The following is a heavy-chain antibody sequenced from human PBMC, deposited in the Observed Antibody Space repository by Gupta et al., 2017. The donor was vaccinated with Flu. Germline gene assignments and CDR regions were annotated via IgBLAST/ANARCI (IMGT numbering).Heavy chain of an antibody. Sequence: ETQLLESGGGLVQPGGSLRLSCAASGFTFSDSAMSWVRQAPGKGLEWVSIITNSGDTYYADSVMGRFTISRDNSKNTLYRQMSSLRAEDTALYFCVRRDNVVVVAGLDVWGQGTTVTVSS. CDR3: VRRDNVVVVAGLDV. CDR1: GFTFSDSA. D-gene: IGHD2-15*01. CDR2: ITNSGDT. V-gene: IGHV3-23*01. J-gene: IGHJ6*02.